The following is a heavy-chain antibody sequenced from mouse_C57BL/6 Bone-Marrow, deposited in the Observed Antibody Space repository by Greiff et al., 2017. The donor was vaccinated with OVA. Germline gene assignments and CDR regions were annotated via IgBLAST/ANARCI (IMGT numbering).Heavy chain of an antibody. V-gene: IGHV5-4*01. D-gene: IGHD2-13*01. CDR2: ISDGGSYT. J-gene: IGHJ4*01. CDR3: ARDPGEDYYAMDY. Sequence: EVKLMESGGGLVKPGGSLKLSCAASGFTFSSYAMSWFRQTPEKRLEWVATISDGGSYTYYPDNVKGRFTISRDNAKNNLYLQMSHLKSEDTAMYYCARDPGEDYYAMDYWGQGTSVTVSS. CDR1: GFTFSSYA.